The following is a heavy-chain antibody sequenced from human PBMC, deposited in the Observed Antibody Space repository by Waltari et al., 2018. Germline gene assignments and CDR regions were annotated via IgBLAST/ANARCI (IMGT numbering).Heavy chain of an antibody. V-gene: IGHV1-69*14. CDR2: VIPVFGST. CDR3: ATALGDSSSASRPFDF. D-gene: IGHD6-19*01. CDR1: GDTFNNYA. J-gene: IGHJ3*01. Sequence: QVQLVQSGPEVKKPGSSVKVSCTASGDTFNNYAISWVRQAPGQGLEWMGRVIPVFGSTNILQKFQDRVTISADTSTDTAFMELSSLRSEDTAVFYCATALGDSSSASRPFDFWGLGTMITVSS.